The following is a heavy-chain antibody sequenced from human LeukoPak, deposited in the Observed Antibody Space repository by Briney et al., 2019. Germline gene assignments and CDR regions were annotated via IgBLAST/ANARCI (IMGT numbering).Heavy chain of an antibody. CDR3: ARDIYYDSSGYYFYYGMDV. CDR1: GYTFTSYY. Sequence: GASVKVSCKASGYTFTSYYMHWVRHAPGQGLEWMGIINPSGGSTSYAQKFQGRVTMTRDTSTSTVYMELSSLRSEDTAVYYCARDIYYDSSGYYFYYGMDVWGQGTTVTVSS. J-gene: IGHJ6*02. V-gene: IGHV1-46*01. CDR2: INPSGGST. D-gene: IGHD3-22*01.